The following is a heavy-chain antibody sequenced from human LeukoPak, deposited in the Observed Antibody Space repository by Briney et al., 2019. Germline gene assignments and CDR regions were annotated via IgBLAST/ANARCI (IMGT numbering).Heavy chain of an antibody. CDR1: GFTFSDYY. CDR3: ASAYGDYFLTLG. D-gene: IGHD4-17*01. Sequence: GGSLRLSCAASGFTFSDYYMSWIRQAPGKGLEWVSYISSSGSTIYYAVSVKGRFTISMDNAKNSLYLQMNSLRAEDTAVYYCASAYGDYFLTLGWGQGTLVTVSS. CDR2: ISSSGSTI. V-gene: IGHV3-11*01. J-gene: IGHJ4*02.